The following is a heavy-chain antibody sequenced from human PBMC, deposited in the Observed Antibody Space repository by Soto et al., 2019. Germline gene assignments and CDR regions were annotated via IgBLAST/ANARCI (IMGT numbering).Heavy chain of an antibody. J-gene: IGHJ4*02. Sequence: PGESLKISCKGSGYIFATYWIGWVRQMPGKGLEWLGIIYPADSDTRYSPSFQGQVTISADKSISTAYLQWSSLKASDTAMYYCARQGIPQPRLYCGGDCPHFDYWGQGTLVTVSS. CDR3: ARQGIPQPRLYCGGDCPHFDY. D-gene: IGHD2-21*02. CDR1: GYIFATYW. V-gene: IGHV5-51*01. CDR2: IYPADSDT.